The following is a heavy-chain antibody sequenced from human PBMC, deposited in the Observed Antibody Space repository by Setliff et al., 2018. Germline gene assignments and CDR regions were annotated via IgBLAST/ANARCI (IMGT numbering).Heavy chain of an antibody. Sequence: GGSLRLSCAASGFTFSTYWMSWVRQAPGKGLEWVAFIRYDGSNKYYADSVKGRFTISRDNSKNTLYLQLNSLRAEDTAIYYCARANYYDSKGIWWDYWGQGT. CDR3: ARANYYDSKGIWWDY. CDR1: GFTFSTYW. V-gene: IGHV3-30*02. CDR2: IRYDGSNK. J-gene: IGHJ4*02. D-gene: IGHD3-22*01.